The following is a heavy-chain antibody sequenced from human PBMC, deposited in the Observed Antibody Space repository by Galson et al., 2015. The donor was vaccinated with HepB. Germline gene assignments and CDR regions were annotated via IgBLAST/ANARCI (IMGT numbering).Heavy chain of an antibody. CDR1: GYTFTSYD. V-gene: IGHV1-8*01. CDR3: ARDYYDSSGYPANWFDP. Sequence: SVKVSCKASGYTFTSYDINWVRQATGQGLEWMGWMNPNSGNTGYAQKFQGRVTMTRNTSISTAYMELSSLRSEDTAVYYCARDYYDSSGYPANWFDPWGQGTLVTVSS. D-gene: IGHD3-22*01. J-gene: IGHJ5*02. CDR2: MNPNSGNT.